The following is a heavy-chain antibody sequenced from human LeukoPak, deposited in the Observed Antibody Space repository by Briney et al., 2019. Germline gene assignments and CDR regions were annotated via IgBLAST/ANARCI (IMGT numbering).Heavy chain of an antibody. Sequence: TSKTLSLTCTVSGDSISSYYWSWIRQPAGKGLQWIGRIYTSGTTNYNPSLKSRLTMSIDTSKNQFSLRLSSVTAADTAVYYCVREGTYCTHGVCYEYWGQGILVTVSS. CDR2: IYTSGTT. J-gene: IGHJ4*02. CDR3: VREGTYCTHGVCYEY. D-gene: IGHD2-8*01. V-gene: IGHV4-4*07. CDR1: GDSISSYY.